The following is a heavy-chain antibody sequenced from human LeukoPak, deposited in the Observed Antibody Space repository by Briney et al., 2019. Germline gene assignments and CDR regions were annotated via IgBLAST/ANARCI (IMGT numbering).Heavy chain of an antibody. CDR2: IYSGGST. Sequence: GGSLRLSCAASGFIFSSNYVSWVRQAPGKGLEWVSVIYSGGSTYYADSVKGRFTISRDNSKNTLYLQMNSLRAEDTAVYYCARVKPRTGGAFDIWGQGTMVTVSS. V-gene: IGHV3-53*01. CDR1: GFIFSSNY. D-gene: IGHD1-14*01. J-gene: IGHJ3*02. CDR3: ARVKPRTGGAFDI.